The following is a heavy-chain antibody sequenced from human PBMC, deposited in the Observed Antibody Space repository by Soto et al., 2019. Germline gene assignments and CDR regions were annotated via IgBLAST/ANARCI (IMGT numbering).Heavy chain of an antibody. Sequence: LRLSCAASGFTFSSYAMHWVRQAPGKGLEWVAVISYDGSNKYYADSVKGRFTISRDNSKNTLYLQMNSLRAEDTAVYYCAKDHVRLWLMGANDYWGQGTLVTVSS. J-gene: IGHJ4*02. V-gene: IGHV3-30*04. D-gene: IGHD5-18*01. CDR3: AKDHVRLWLMGANDY. CDR2: ISYDGSNK. CDR1: GFTFSSYA.